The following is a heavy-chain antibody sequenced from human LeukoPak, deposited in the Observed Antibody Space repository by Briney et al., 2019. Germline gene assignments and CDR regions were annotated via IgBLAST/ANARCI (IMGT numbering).Heavy chain of an antibody. V-gene: IGHV3-23*01. CDR2: ISGSGGST. Sequence: GGSLRLSCAASGFTFSSYAMSWLRQAPGKGLEWVSAISGSGGSTYYADSVKGRFTISRDNSKNTLYLQMNSLRAEDTAVYYCAKEARGSGSYYPEPFDYWGQGTLVTVSS. J-gene: IGHJ4*02. CDR1: GFTFSSYA. D-gene: IGHD3-10*01. CDR3: AKEARGSGSYYPEPFDY.